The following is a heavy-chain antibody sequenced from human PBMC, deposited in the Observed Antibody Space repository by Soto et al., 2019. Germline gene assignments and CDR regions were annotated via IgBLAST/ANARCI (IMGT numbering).Heavy chain of an antibody. CDR1: GGSFSGYY. D-gene: IGHD3-3*01. CDR3: ARIKIVGILTYYIDV. CDR2: INHSGST. Sequence: LSLTCAVYGGSFSGYYWSWIRQPPGKGLEWIGEINHSGSTNYNPSLKSRVTISLDTSKNQFSLKLSSVTAADTAVYYCARIKIVGILTYYIDVWGKGTTVTVSS. J-gene: IGHJ6*03. V-gene: IGHV4-34*01.